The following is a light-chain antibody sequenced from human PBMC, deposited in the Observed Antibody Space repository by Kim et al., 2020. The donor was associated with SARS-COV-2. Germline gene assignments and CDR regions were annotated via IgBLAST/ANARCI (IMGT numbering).Light chain of an antibody. CDR2: GKN. Sequence: VALGQTVRSPCQGDSLRSYYATWYQQKPGKAPILVIYGKNNRPSGIPDRFSGSSSGNTASLTITGTQAGDEADYYCNSRDSNDNVVFGGGTQLTVL. CDR3: NSRDSNDNVV. J-gene: IGLJ2*01. CDR1: SLRSYY. V-gene: IGLV3-19*01.